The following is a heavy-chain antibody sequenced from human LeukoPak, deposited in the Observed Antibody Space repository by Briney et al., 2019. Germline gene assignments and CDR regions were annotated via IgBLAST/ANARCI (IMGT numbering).Heavy chain of an antibody. D-gene: IGHD3-10*01. CDR1: GGSFSGYY. CDR3: AREAFIGSGSYYTYYYYYYMDV. J-gene: IGHJ6*03. Sequence: SETLSLTCAVYGGSFSGYYWSWIRQPPGKGLEWIGEINHSGSTNYNPSLKSRVTISVDTSKNQFSLKLSSVTAADTAVYYCAREAFIGSGSYYTYYYYYYMDVWGKGTTVTVSS. V-gene: IGHV4-34*01. CDR2: INHSGST.